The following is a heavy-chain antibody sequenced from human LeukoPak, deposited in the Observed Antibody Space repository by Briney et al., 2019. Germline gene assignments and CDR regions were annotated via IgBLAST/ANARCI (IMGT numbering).Heavy chain of an antibody. Sequence: SETLSLTCTVSGGSISSYYWNWIRQPPGKGLEWIGYVSYSGSTNYNPSLKSRVTISLDTSKNQFSLKLSSVTVADTAVYYCARVGGQWLVRPYFDYWGQGTLVTVSS. CDR3: ARVGGQWLVRPYFDY. J-gene: IGHJ4*02. CDR2: VSYSGST. V-gene: IGHV4-59*01. CDR1: GGSISSYY. D-gene: IGHD6-19*01.